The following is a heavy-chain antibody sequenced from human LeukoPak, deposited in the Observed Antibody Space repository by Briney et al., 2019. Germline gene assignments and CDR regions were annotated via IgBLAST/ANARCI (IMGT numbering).Heavy chain of an antibody. CDR3: ARLHYYGSGSYCPFDY. V-gene: IGHV4-59*08. Sequence: SETLSLTCTVSGGSISSYYWSWIRQPPGKGLEWIGYIYYSGSTDYNPSLKSRVTISVDTSKNQFSLTLSSVTAADTAVYYCARLHYYGSGSYCPFDYWGQGTLVTVSS. J-gene: IGHJ4*02. CDR1: GGSISSYY. CDR2: IYYSGST. D-gene: IGHD3-10*01.